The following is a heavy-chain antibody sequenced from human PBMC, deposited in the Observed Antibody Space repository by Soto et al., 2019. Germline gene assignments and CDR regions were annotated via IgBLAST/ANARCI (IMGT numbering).Heavy chain of an antibody. J-gene: IGHJ4*02. Sequence: EVQLVESGGGLVQPGGSLRLSCAASGFTFSSYWMHWVRQAPGKGLVWVSRINSDGSSTSYADSVKGRFTISRDNDKNTLYLQMNSLRAEDTAVYYCARRRITIFGGGNVAFDYWGQGTLVTVSS. V-gene: IGHV3-74*01. CDR3: ARRRITIFGGGNVAFDY. CDR1: GFTFSSYW. D-gene: IGHD3-3*01. CDR2: INSDGSST.